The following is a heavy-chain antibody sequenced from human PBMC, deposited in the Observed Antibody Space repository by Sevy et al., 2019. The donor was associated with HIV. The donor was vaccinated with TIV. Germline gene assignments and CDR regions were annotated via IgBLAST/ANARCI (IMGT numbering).Heavy chain of an antibody. D-gene: IGHD2-2*01. J-gene: IGHJ6*02. Sequence: GGSLRLSCAASGFTFSSYAMSWVRQAPGKGLEWVSAISGSGGSTYYADSVKGRFTISRDNSKNTLYLQMNSLRAEDKAVYYRANAYQLPSPYYYYGMDVWGQGTTVTVSS. CDR3: ANAYQLPSPYYYYGMDV. CDR2: ISGSGGST. CDR1: GFTFSSYA. V-gene: IGHV3-23*01.